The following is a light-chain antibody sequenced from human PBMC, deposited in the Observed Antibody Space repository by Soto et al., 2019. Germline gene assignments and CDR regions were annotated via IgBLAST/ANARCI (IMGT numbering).Light chain of an antibody. J-gene: IGKJ2*02. V-gene: IGKV3-11*01. CDR2: DAS. CDR3: QQRSIWPPECT. Sequence: EIVLTQSPATLSLSPGERATLSCRASQTFSSYLAWYQQKPGQAPRLLIYDASNRATGIPARFSGSGSGTDLTLTLSSLEPEDFAVYYCQQRSIWPPECTFGQGTKLEIK. CDR1: QTFSSY.